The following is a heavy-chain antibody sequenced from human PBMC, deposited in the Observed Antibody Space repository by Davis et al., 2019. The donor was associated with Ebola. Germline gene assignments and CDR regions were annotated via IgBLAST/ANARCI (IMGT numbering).Heavy chain of an antibody. Sequence: SETLSLTCAVYGGSFSGYYWSWIRQPPGKGLEWIGEINHTGSTNYNPSLKSRLTISVDTSKNQFSLKLSSVTAADTAVYYCARGPSIRAFDIWGQGTMVTVSS. J-gene: IGHJ3*02. CDR3: ARGPSIRAFDI. V-gene: IGHV4-34*01. CDR1: GGSFSGYY. D-gene: IGHD2-21*01. CDR2: INHTGST.